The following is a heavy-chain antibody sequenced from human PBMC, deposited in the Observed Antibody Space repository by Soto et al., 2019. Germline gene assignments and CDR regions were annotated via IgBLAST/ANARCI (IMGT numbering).Heavy chain of an antibody. Sequence: EASVKVSCKASGVTFINYYMHWVRQAPGQGLEWMGVINPSGDSTNYAQKFQGRVTMTRDTSTSTVYMDLSSLRSEDTAVYYCARDNSHQTTWWLAPWGQGTLVTVSS. D-gene: IGHD4-17*01. V-gene: IGHV1-46*01. J-gene: IGHJ5*02. CDR1: GVTFINYY. CDR3: ARDNSHQTTWWLAP. CDR2: INPSGDST.